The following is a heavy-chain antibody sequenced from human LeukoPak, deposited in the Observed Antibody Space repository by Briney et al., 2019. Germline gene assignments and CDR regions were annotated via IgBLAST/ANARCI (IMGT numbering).Heavy chain of an antibody. CDR3: AISYYYYGMDV. V-gene: IGHV4-59*08. CDR1: GGSISSYY. Sequence: SETLSLTCTVSGGSISSYYWSWIRQPPGKGLEWIGYIYYSGSTNYNPSLKSRVTISVDTSKNQFSLNLSSVTAADTAVYYCAISYYYYGMDVWGQGTTVTVSS. CDR2: IYYSGST. J-gene: IGHJ6*02.